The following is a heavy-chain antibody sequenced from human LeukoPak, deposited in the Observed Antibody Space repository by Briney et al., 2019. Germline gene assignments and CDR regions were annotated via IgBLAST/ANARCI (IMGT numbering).Heavy chain of an antibody. CDR1: SGSITGGGYH. Sequence: SETLSLTCTVSSGSITGGGYHWGWIRQPPGKGLEWIGSIYYSGTTYFNPSLKSRVNISVDTSKDQFSLNLSSVTAADTAVYYCARVRRSGWYSFDYWGQGTLVTISS. D-gene: IGHD6-19*01. J-gene: IGHJ4*02. CDR3: ARVRRSGWYSFDY. CDR2: IYYSGTT. V-gene: IGHV4-39*07.